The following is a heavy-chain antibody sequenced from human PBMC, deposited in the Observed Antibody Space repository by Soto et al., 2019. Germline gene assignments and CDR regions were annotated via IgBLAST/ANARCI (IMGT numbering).Heavy chain of an antibody. Sequence: EVQLVESGGGLVQPGGSLRLSCAASGFTVRSNYMSWVRQAPGKGLEWVSVIYSGGSTYYADSVKGRFTISRHNSKNTLYLQMNSLRAEDTAVYYCARDGLHYYYGMDVWGQGTTVTVSS. CDR1: GFTVRSNY. CDR2: IYSGGST. V-gene: IGHV3-53*04. CDR3: ARDGLHYYYGMDV. J-gene: IGHJ6*02.